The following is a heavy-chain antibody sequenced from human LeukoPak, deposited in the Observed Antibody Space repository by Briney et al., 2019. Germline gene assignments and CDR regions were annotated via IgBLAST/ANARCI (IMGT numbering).Heavy chain of an antibody. CDR1: GFTVSSNY. CDR2: IYSGGST. Sequence: PGGSLRLSCAASGFTVSSNYMSWVRQAPGKGLEWVSVIYSGGSTYYADSVKGRFTITRDNSKNTLYLQMNSLRAEDTAVYYCARVPYDFWSGYYSLTDYYYYMDVWGKGTTVTVSS. J-gene: IGHJ6*03. CDR3: ARVPYDFWSGYYSLTDYYYYMDV. V-gene: IGHV3-53*01. D-gene: IGHD3-3*01.